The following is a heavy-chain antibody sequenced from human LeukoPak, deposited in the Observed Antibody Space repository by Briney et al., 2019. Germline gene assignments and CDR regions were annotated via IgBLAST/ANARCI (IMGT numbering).Heavy chain of an antibody. CDR2: IYTSGST. V-gene: IGHV4-4*07. Sequence: SETLSLTCAVYGGSFSSYYWSWIRQPAGKGLEWIGRIYTSGSTNYNPSLKSRVTMSVDTSKNQFSLKLSSVTAADTAVYYCARDLYGSGSYKFGNWFDPWGQGTLVTVSS. D-gene: IGHD3-10*01. CDR1: GGSFSSYY. CDR3: ARDLYGSGSYKFGNWFDP. J-gene: IGHJ5*02.